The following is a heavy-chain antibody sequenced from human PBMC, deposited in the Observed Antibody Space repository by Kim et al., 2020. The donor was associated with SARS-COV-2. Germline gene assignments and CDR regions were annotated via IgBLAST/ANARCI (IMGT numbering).Heavy chain of an antibody. D-gene: IGHD3-10*01. CDR3: ARVRGVVHTCGAFDI. CDR1: GFTFSSYS. V-gene: IGHV3-21*04. J-gene: IGHJ3*02. Sequence: GGSLRLSCAASGFTFSSYSMNWVRQAPGKGLEWVSSISSSSSYIYYVDSVKGRFTISRDNAKNSLYLQMNSLRAEDTAVYYCARVRGVVHTCGAFDIWGQGTMVTVSS. CDR2: ISSSSSYI.